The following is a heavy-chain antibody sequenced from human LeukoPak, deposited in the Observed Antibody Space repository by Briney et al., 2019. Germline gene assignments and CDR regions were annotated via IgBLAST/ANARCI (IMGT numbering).Heavy chain of an antibody. Sequence: SVKVSCKASGGTFSSYAISWVRQAPGQGLEWMGRIIPILGVANYAQKFQGRVTITADRSTSTAYMELSSLKSEDTAVYYCARDQNEVLDYWGQGTLVTVPS. CDR3: ARDQNEVLDY. V-gene: IGHV1-69*04. CDR2: IIPILGVA. D-gene: IGHD2/OR15-2a*01. J-gene: IGHJ4*02. CDR1: GGTFSSYA.